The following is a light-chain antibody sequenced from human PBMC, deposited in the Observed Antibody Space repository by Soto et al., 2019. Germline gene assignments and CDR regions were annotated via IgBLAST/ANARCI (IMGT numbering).Light chain of an antibody. CDR1: QGISNY. J-gene: IGKJ1*01. V-gene: IGKV1-27*01. Sequence: DIPMTQSPSSLSASLGDRVTITCRASQGISNYLAWYQQKPGKVPKLLIYAASSLQSGVPSRFSGSGSGTEFTLTISSLQPDDFATYYCQQYNAYSTFGQGTKVDIK. CDR3: QQYNAYST. CDR2: AAS.